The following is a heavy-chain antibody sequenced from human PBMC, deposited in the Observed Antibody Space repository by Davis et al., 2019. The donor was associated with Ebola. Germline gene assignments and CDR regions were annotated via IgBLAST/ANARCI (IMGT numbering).Heavy chain of an antibody. Sequence: DSGFKFIDSGMHWVRQAPGKGLEWVAVTWYDGKKKNYADSVKGRFTISRDNAKNSLYLQMNSLRAEDTAVYYCARLSGYCSGGSCYSEDYFDYWGQGTLVTVSS. V-gene: IGHV3-33*08. CDR3: ARLSGYCSGGSCYSEDYFDY. CDR2: TWYDGKKK. J-gene: IGHJ4*02. D-gene: IGHD2-15*01. CDR1: GFKFIDSG.